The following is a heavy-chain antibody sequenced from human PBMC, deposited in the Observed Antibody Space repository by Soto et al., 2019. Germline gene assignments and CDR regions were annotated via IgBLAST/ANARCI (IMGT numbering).Heavy chain of an antibody. V-gene: IGHV4-61*01. Sequence: SETLSLTCTVSGGSVSSGSYYWSWIRQPPGKGLEWIGYIYYSGSTNYNPSLKSRVTISVDTSKNQFSLKLSSVTAADTAVYYCASTEPYYYDSSGFDYWGQGTLVTVSS. CDR2: IYYSGST. CDR3: ASTEPYYYDSSGFDY. D-gene: IGHD3-22*01. CDR1: GGSVSSGSYY. J-gene: IGHJ4*02.